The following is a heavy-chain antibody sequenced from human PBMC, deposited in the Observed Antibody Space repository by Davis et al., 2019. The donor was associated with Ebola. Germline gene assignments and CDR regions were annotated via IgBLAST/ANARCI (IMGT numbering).Heavy chain of an antibody. D-gene: IGHD3-3*01. J-gene: IGHJ4*02. CDR2: ISGSGGST. V-gene: IGHV3-23*01. CDR1: GFTFSSYA. Sequence: GESLKISCAASGFTFSSYAMSWVRQAPGKGLEWVSAISGSGGSTYYADSVKGRFTISRDNSKNTLYLQMNSLRAEDTAVYYCAKDAPRFDDFWSGYLDYWGQGTLVTVSS. CDR3: AKDAPRFDDFWSGYLDY.